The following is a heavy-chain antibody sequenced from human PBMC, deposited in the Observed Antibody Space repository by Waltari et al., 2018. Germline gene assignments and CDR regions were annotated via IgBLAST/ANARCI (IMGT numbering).Heavy chain of an antibody. CDR2: ISGSGGST. CDR1: GFTFSSDA. CDR3: AKDKMVYANNFDY. Sequence: EVQLVESGGGLVQTGGSLRLSCAASGFTFSSDAMSGVGQAPGKGLEWVSAISGSGGSTYYADSVKGRFTISRDNSKNTLYLQMNSLRAEDTAVYYCAKDKMVYANNFDYWGQGTLVTVSS. J-gene: IGHJ4*02. V-gene: IGHV3-23*04. D-gene: IGHD2-8*01.